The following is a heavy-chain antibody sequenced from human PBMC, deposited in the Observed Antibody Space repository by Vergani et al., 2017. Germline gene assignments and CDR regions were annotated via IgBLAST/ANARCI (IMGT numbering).Heavy chain of an antibody. J-gene: IGHJ4*02. CDR2: INHNGRT. V-gene: IGHV4-34*01. CDR1: GWSFSGYY. CDR3: ARQDAYYDMLTGYSINFSYFDY. D-gene: IGHD3-9*01. Sequence: QVQLQQCGAGLLKPSETLSLTCAVSGWSFSGYYLSWLRQPPGKGLEWIGEINHNGRTNYNPSLKSRVTISVDTSKNQFSLKLSSVTAADTAVYYCARQDAYYDMLTGYSINFSYFDYWGQGTLVTVSS.